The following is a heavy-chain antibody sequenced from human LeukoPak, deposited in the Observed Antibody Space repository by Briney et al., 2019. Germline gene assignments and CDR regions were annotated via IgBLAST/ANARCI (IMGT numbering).Heavy chain of an antibody. D-gene: IGHD2-15*01. V-gene: IGHV3-23*01. CDR1: GFTFSSYA. CDR3: AKDRYCSGGSCPKYDPYYGMDV. J-gene: IGHJ6*02. Sequence: GGSLRLSCAASGFTFSSYAMSWVRQAPGKGLEWVSAISGSGGSTYYADSVKGRFTISRDNSKNTLYLQMNSLRAEDTAVYYCAKDRYCSGGSCPKYDPYYGMDVWGQGTTATVSS. CDR2: ISGSGGST.